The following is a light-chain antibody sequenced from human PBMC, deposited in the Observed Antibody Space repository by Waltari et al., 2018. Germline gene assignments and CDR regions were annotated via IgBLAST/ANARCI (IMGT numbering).Light chain of an antibody. CDR2: END. J-gene: IGLJ3*02. Sequence: QSVLTQPPSVSAAPGQKVAISCSGSSSNIGDNYVFWYQHLPGTVPKLLIFENDKRPSGIPDRFSGSKSDTSVTLGITELQTGDEADYFCGTWDTSLRAVVFGRGTKLTVL. CDR1: SSNIGDNY. CDR3: GTWDTSLRAVV. V-gene: IGLV1-51*02.